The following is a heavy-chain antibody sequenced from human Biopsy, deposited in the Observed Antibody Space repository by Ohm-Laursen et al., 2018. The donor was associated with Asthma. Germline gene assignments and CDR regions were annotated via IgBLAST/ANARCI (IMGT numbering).Heavy chain of an antibody. CDR2: INSVFGTT. Sequence: SSVKVSCKSLGGTFNTYVIGWVRQAPGQGLEWMGGINSVFGTTTYPQKFQDRVTITADDSASTVYMELSSLGSEDTAVYYCARKAGSCISRTCYSLDFWGQGTLVTVSS. J-gene: IGHJ4*02. D-gene: IGHD2-2*01. CDR1: GGTFNTYV. V-gene: IGHV1-69*01. CDR3: ARKAGSCISRTCYSLDF.